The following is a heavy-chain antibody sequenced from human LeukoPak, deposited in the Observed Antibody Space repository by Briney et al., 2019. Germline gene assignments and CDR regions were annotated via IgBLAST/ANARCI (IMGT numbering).Heavy chain of an antibody. V-gene: IGHV3-21*01. J-gene: IGHJ4*02. Sequence: PGGSLRLSCAASGFTFSSYSMNWVRQAPGKGVEGVSSISSSSSYIYYAESVKGRFTISRDNAKNLLYLQMNSLRAEDTAVYYCARGYCSSTSCAFFVYWGQGTLVTGSS. CDR3: ARGYCSSTSCAFFVY. CDR2: ISSSSSYI. CDR1: GFTFSSYS. D-gene: IGHD2-2*01.